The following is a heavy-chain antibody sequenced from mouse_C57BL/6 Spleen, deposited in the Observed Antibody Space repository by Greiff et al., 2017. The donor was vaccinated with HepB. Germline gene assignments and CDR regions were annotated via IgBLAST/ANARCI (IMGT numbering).Heavy chain of an antibody. D-gene: IGHD1-1*02. CDR1: GYTFTSYC. CDR3: ARVATGEGYVDV. V-gene: IGHV1-55*01. CDR2: IYPGSGST. J-gene: IGHJ1*03. Sequence: VQLQQSGAELVKPGASVKMSCKASGYTFTSYCITWVKQRPGQGLEWIGDIYPGSGSTNYNEKFKSKTTLTVDTSSSTAYMQLSSLTSEDSAVSCCARVATGEGYVDVWGTGTTVTVSS.